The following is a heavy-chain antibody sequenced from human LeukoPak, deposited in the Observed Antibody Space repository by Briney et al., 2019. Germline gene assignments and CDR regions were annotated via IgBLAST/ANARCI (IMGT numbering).Heavy chain of an antibody. V-gene: IGHV4-4*07. Sequence: SETLSLTCSVSGGSITDYYWSWIRQPAGKGLEWIGRIYNSGITNYNPSLKSRVTMSVDTSKNQFSLELNSVTAADTAVYYCARDPIGGNTNFDPWGQGTLVTVSS. D-gene: IGHD3-10*01. CDR2: IYNSGIT. J-gene: IGHJ5*02. CDR3: ARDPIGGNTNFDP. CDR1: GGSITDYY.